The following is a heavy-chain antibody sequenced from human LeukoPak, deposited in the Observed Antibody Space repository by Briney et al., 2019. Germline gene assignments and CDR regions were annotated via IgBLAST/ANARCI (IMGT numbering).Heavy chain of an antibody. CDR3: ARPTSSGWYSH. D-gene: IGHD6-19*01. J-gene: IGHJ4*03. CDR1: GFIFSNYD. Sequence: GGSLRLSCAASGFIFSNYDMNWVRQAPGKGLEWVSYITGSSRTKSYADSVKGRFTISRDNAENSVYLQMNSLRAEDTAVYYCARPTSSGWYSHWGQGTVVTVSS. CDR2: ITGSSRTK. V-gene: IGHV3-48*01.